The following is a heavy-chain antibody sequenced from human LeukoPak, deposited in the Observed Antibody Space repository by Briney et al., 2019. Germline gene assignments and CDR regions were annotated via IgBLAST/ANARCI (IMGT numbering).Heavy chain of an antibody. D-gene: IGHD2-2*01. Sequence: GGSLRLSCAASGFRFDDYSMNWVRHVPGKGLGWVAGINWDGASTGYRDSMKGRFTISRDNGKNSLYLQMNSLRVEDTAVYYCGRVHCSTTSCYDYYDYYMDVSGKGTTVTVSS. CDR3: GRVHCSTTSCYDYYDYYMDV. J-gene: IGHJ6*03. CDR2: INWDGAST. V-gene: IGHV3-20*04. CDR1: GFRFDDYS.